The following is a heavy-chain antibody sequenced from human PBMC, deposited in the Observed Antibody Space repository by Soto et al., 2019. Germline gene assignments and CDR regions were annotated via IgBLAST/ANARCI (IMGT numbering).Heavy chain of an antibody. V-gene: IGHV3-21*01. CDR1: GFTFNSYS. CDR3: ARDLVGATI. Sequence: GGSLRLSCAASGFTFNSYSMNWVRQAPGKGLEWVSSISSSSNYIYYADSMKGRFTISRDSAKNSLYLQMNSLRAEDSGVYYCARDLVGATIWGQGTLVTVSS. D-gene: IGHD1-26*01. J-gene: IGHJ4*02. CDR2: ISSSSNYI.